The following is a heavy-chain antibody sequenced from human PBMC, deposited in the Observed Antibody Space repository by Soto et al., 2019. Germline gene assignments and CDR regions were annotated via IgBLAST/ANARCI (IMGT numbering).Heavy chain of an antibody. CDR2: ISSSSSTI. V-gene: IGHV3-48*02. D-gene: IGHD4-17*01. Sequence: GGSLRLSCAASGFTFSSYSMNWVRQAPGKGLEWVSYISSSSSTIYYADSVKGRFTISRDNAKNSLYLQMNSLRDEDTAVYYCATDRDSYGDYVTALDIWGQGTMVTVSS. J-gene: IGHJ3*02. CDR3: ATDRDSYGDYVTALDI. CDR1: GFTFSSYS.